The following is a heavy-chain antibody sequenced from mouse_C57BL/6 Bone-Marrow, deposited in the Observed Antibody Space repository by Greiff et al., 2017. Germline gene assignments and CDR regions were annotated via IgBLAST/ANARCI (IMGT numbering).Heavy chain of an antibody. J-gene: IGHJ3*01. CDR2: IYPRSGNT. D-gene: IGHD1-1*01. CDR3: ARDDGSSPWFAD. Sequence: QVQLQQSGAELARPGASVKLSCKASGYTFTSYGISWVKQRTGQGLEWIGEIYPRSGNTYYNEKFKGKATLTADNSSSTAYMELRSLTSEDSAVYFCARDDGSSPWFADWGQGTLVTFSA. CDR1: GYTFTSYG. V-gene: IGHV1-81*01.